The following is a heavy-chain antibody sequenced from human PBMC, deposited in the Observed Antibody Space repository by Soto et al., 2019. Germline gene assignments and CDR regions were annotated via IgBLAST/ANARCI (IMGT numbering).Heavy chain of an antibody. CDR3: ARGVAATGWFDP. CDR1: GYTFTSYD. CDR2: MNPNSGNT. Sequence: ASVKVSCKASGYTFTSYDINWVRQATGQGLEWMGWMNPNSGNTGYAQKFQGRVTMTRNTSISTAYMELSSLRSEDAAVYYCARGVAATGWFDPWGQGTLVTVSS. J-gene: IGHJ5*02. V-gene: IGHV1-8*01. D-gene: IGHD2-15*01.